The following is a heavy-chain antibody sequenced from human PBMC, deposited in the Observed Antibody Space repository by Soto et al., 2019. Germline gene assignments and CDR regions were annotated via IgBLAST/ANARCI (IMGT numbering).Heavy chain of an antibody. J-gene: IGHJ6*03. CDR3: ARDHRVVPAAGYYYYMDV. V-gene: IGHV3-7*01. D-gene: IGHD2-2*01. Sequence: PGGSLRLSCAASGFTFSSYWMSWVRQAPGKGLEWVANIKQDGSEKYYVDSVKGRFTISRDNAKNSLYLQMNSLRAEDTAVYYCARDHRVVPAAGYYYYMDVWGKGTTVTVSS. CDR1: GFTFSSYW. CDR2: IKQDGSEK.